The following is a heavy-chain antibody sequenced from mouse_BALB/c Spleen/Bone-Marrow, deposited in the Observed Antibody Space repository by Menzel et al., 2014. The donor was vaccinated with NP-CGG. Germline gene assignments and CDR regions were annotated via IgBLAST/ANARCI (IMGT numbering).Heavy chain of an antibody. V-gene: IGHV1-4*01. CDR2: INPSSGYT. D-gene: IGHD4-1*01. CDR1: GYTFTSYT. CDR3: ARERNWDSFAY. Sequence: QVQLEESGAELARPGASVKMSCKASGYTFTSYTMHWVKQRPGQGLEWIGYINPSSGYTNYNQKFKDKATLTADKSSSTAYMQLSSLTSEGSAVYYCARERNWDSFAYWGQGTLVTVSA. J-gene: IGHJ3*01.